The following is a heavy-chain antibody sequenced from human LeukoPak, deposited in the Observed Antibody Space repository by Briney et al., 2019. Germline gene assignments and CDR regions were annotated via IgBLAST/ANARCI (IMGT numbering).Heavy chain of an antibody. J-gene: IGHJ4*02. Sequence: GGSLRLSCAASGFTFSSYEMNWVRQAPGKGLEWVSYISSSGSTIYYADSVKGRFTISRDNAKNSLYLQMNSLRAEDTAVYYCARKNYYDSSSTDYWGQGTLVTVSS. V-gene: IGHV3-48*03. CDR3: ARKNYYDSSSTDY. CDR2: ISSSGSTI. D-gene: IGHD3-22*01. CDR1: GFTFSSYE.